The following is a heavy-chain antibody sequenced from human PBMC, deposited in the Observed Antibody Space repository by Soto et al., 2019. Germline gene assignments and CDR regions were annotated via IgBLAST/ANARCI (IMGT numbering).Heavy chain of an antibody. CDR1: GYTFTSYY. J-gene: IGHJ4*02. V-gene: IGHV1-18*04. Sequence: ASVKVSCKASGYTFTSYYMHWVRQAPGQGLEWMGWISAYNGNTNYAQKLQGRVTMTTDTSTSTAYMELRSLRSDDTAVYYCARDLGNPGPFDYWGQGTLVTVSS. CDR3: ARDLGNPGPFDY. CDR2: ISAYNGNT. D-gene: IGHD1-1*01.